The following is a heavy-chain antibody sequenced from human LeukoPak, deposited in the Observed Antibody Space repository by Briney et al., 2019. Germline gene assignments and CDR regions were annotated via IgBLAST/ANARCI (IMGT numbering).Heavy chain of an antibody. CDR2: IYVHGGT. Sequence: SETLSLTCTVSGDSINTYYWSWIRQPPGKGLQWIGYIYVHGGTNYNPSLKSRVTISLDTSRNHVSLQLTSVTAADTAVYYCPRIHTTGLTDSWVQGTLVNVSS. D-gene: IGHD1-1*01. CDR1: GDSINTYY. CDR3: PRIHTTGLTDS. J-gene: IGHJ5*01. V-gene: IGHV4-4*09.